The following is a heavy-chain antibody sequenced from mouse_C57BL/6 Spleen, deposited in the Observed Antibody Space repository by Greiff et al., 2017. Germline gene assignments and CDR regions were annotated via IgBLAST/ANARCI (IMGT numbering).Heavy chain of an antibody. CDR2: ISDGGSYP. V-gene: IGHV5-4*01. CDR1: GFTFSSYA. Sequence: EVQGVESGGGLVKPGGSLILSCAASGFTFSSYAMSWVRQTPEKRLAWVATISDGGSYPYYPDNVKGRFTISRDTAKHTLYLQMSHLKSEDTAMYYCARQLRLRWDYFDYWGQGTTRTVTS. D-gene: IGHD3-2*02. J-gene: IGHJ2*01. CDR3: ARQLRLRWDYFDY.